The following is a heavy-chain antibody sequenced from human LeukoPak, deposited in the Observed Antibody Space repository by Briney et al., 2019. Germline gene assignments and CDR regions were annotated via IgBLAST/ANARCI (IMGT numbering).Heavy chain of an antibody. CDR1: GGSISSGGYY. J-gene: IGHJ6*03. V-gene: IGHV4-30-2*01. CDR2: IYHSGST. Sequence: SETLSLTCTISGGSISSGGYYWSWIRQPPGKGLEWIGYIYHSGSTYYNPSLKSRVTISVDRSKNQFSLKLSSVTAADTAVYYCARGCDYRGYYYYYMDVWGKGTTVTVSS. D-gene: IGHD4-11*01. CDR3: ARGCDYRGYYYYYMDV.